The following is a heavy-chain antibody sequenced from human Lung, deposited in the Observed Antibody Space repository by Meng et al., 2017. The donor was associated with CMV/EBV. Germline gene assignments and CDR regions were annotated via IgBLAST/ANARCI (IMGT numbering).Heavy chain of an antibody. CDR3: VRGGRDYRFDY. CDR1: GYSFTSFG. Sequence: ASVKVSYKTSGYSFTSFGITWVRQAPGRGLEWMGWISVDNGDTNYAEDFQDRVTMTTDIYRNTAYMELWSLRFDDTAFYYCVRGGRDYRFDYWGQGTLVTVSS. J-gene: IGHJ4*02. D-gene: IGHD4/OR15-4a*01. CDR2: ISVDNGDT. V-gene: IGHV1-18*01.